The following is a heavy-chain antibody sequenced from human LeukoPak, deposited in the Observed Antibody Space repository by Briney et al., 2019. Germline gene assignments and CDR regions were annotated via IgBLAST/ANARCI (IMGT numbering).Heavy chain of an antibody. J-gene: IGHJ4*02. Sequence: PGRSLRLSCAASGFTFNMYGMHWVRQAPGKGLEWVAGISNDGSTKDYADSVKGRFTISRDSSKKSMFLQMNSLGAEDTAVYYWARAAYCTSTSCHFSGYAQRPLDSWGQGTLVTVSS. V-gene: IGHV3-30*03. CDR3: ARAAYCTSTSCHFSGYAQRPLDS. D-gene: IGHD2-2*01. CDR1: GFTFNMYG. CDR2: ISNDGSTK.